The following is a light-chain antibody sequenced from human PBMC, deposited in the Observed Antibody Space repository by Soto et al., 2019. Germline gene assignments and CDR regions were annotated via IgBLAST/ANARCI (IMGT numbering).Light chain of an antibody. CDR2: KAS. CDR3: QQYNSYSWT. J-gene: IGKJ1*01. V-gene: IGKV1-5*03. CDR1: QSISSW. Sequence: DIQMTQAPSTLSASVGDRVTITCRASQSISSWLAWYQQSPGRVPKLLIYKASTLDTGVPSRFSGSGSGTEFTLTISSLQPDDAATYYCQQYNSYSWTFGQGTKVEIK.